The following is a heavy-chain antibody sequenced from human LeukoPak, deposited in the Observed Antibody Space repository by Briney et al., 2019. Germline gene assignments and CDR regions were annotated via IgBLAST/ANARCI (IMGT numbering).Heavy chain of an antibody. CDR3: ARDVESDIVVVPAASHAFDI. CDR1: GGSFSGYY. V-gene: IGHV4-34*01. Sequence: PSETLSLTCAVYGGSFSGYYWGWIRQPPGKGLEWIGSIYYSGSTYYNPSLKSRVTISVDTSKNQFSLKLSSVTAADTAVYYCARDVESDIVVVPAASHAFDIWGQGTMVTVSS. CDR2: IYYSGST. D-gene: IGHD2-2*01. J-gene: IGHJ3*02.